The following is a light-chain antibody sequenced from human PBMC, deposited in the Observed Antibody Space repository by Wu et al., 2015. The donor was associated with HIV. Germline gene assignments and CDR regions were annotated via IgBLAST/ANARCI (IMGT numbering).Light chain of an antibody. CDR1: QGISSA. Sequence: AIQLTQSPSSLSASVGDRVTITCRASQGISSALAWYQQKPRKAPKLLIYDASNLESGVPSRFSGSGSGTDFILTISSLQPEDFATFYCQQFNSYPLTFGGGTKVEIK. CDR3: QQFNSYPLT. CDR2: DAS. V-gene: IGKV1-13*02. J-gene: IGKJ4*01.